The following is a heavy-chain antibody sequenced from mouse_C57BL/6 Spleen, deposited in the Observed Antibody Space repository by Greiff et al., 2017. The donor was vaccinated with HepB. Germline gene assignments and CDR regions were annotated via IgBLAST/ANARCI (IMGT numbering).Heavy chain of an antibody. J-gene: IGHJ3*01. CDR3: ARGDVGFAY. V-gene: IGHV5-17*01. D-gene: IGHD3-3*01. CDR2: ISSGSSTI. CDR1: GFTFSDYG. Sequence: EVMLVESGGGLVKPGGSLKLSCAASGFTFSDYGMHWVRQAPEKGLEWVAYISSGSSTIYYADTVKGRFTISRDNAKNTLFLQMTSLRSEDTAMYYGARGDVGFAYWGQGTLVTVSA.